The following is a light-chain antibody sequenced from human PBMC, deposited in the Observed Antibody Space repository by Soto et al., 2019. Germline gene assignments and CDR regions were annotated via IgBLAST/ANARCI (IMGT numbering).Light chain of an antibody. CDR2: AAS. CDR3: QQRTSWPT. Sequence: ELVLRQSPGTLSLSPGERATLSCRASQSVSSSLVWYQQKLGQAPRLLIYAASSRATGIPARFSGRGSGTDFTLTISSLEPEDFAVYYCQQRTSWPTFGGGTKVDIK. J-gene: IGKJ4*01. CDR1: QSVSSS. V-gene: IGKV3-11*01.